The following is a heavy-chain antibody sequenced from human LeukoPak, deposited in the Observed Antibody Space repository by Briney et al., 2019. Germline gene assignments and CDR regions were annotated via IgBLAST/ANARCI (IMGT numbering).Heavy chain of an antibody. V-gene: IGHV3-48*01. CDR2: ISSSGTTI. D-gene: IGHD2-2*02. J-gene: IGHJ3*01. CDR1: GFTFSSYS. CDR3: ARGYCNSNTCYIAFDV. Sequence: GGSLRLSCAASGFTFSSYSMNWVRQAPGKGLEWVSYISSSGTTIYYADSVKGRFTISRDNPKNSPYLQMNSLRAEDTAVYYCARGYCNSNTCYIAFDVWGQGTMVTVSS.